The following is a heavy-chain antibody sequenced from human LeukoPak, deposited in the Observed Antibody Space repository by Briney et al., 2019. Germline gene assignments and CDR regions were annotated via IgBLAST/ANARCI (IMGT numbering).Heavy chain of an antibody. V-gene: IGHV4-34*01. Sequence: SETLSLTCAVYGGSFSGYYWSWIRQPPGKGLEWIGEINHSGSTNYNPSLKSRVTISVDTSKNQFSLKLSSVTAADTAVYYCARGNTGYYDRPGWFDPWGQGTLVTVSS. CDR2: INHSGST. D-gene: IGHD3-22*01. CDR3: ARGNTGYYDRPGWFDP. CDR1: GGSFSGYY. J-gene: IGHJ5*02.